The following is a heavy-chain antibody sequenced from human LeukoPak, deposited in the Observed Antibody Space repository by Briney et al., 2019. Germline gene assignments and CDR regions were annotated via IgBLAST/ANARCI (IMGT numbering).Heavy chain of an antibody. D-gene: IGHD2-15*01. CDR1: GGSISSGSYY. Sequence: ASETLSLTCTVSGGSISSGSYYWSWIRQPAGKGLEWIGRIYTSGSTNYNPSLKSRVTISVDTSKNQFSLKLSSVTAADTAVYYCARDGVSWGAFDIWGQGTMVTVSS. CDR2: IYTSGST. J-gene: IGHJ3*02. CDR3: ARDGVSWGAFDI. V-gene: IGHV4-61*02.